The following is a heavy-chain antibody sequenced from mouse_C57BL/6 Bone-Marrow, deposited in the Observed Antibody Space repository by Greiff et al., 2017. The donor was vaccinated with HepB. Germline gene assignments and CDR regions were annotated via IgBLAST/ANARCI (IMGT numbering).Heavy chain of an antibody. CDR1: GYTFTSYW. D-gene: IGHD1-2*01. Sequence: QVQLQQPGAELVKPGASVKMSCKASGYTFTSYWITWVKQRPGQGLEWIGDIYPGSGSTNYNEKFKSKATLTVDTSSSTAYMQLSSLTSEDSAVYYCARRGGITKAYYDAMDYWGRGTSVTVSS. CDR2: IYPGSGST. CDR3: ARRGGITKAYYDAMDY. J-gene: IGHJ4*01. V-gene: IGHV1-55*01.